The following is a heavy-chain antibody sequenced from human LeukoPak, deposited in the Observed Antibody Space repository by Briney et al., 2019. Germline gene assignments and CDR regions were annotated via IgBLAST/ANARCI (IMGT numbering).Heavy chain of an antibody. CDR3: ARGGGGYCTSSTCYFDS. Sequence: SQTLSLTCAISGDSVSSNSAAWTWIRQSPSRGLEWLGRTYYRSKWFNDYAVSVRGRITINPDTSKNQFSLQLNSVTPEDTAIYYCARGGGGYCTSSTCYFDSWGQGALVTVSS. V-gene: IGHV6-1*01. CDR1: GDSVSSNSAA. J-gene: IGHJ4*02. CDR2: TYYRSKWFN. D-gene: IGHD2-2*01.